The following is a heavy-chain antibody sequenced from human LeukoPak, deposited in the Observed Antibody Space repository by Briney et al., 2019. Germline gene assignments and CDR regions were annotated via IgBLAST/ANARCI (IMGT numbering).Heavy chain of an antibody. Sequence: PGGSLRLSCAASGFTFSSYSMNWVRQAPGKGLEWVSYISSSSSTIYYADSVKGRFTISRDNAKNTLFLQMNSLRVEDTAVYYCAREKSYYFYMDVWGKGTTVTISS. CDR3: AREKSYYFYMDV. CDR1: GFTFSSYS. V-gene: IGHV3-48*04. CDR2: ISSSSSTI. J-gene: IGHJ6*03.